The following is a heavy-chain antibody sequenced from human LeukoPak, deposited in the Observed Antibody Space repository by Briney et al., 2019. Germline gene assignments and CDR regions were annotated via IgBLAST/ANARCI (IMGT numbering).Heavy chain of an antibody. CDR2: IYYSGST. J-gene: IGHJ3*02. CDR3: ARAGYYYDSSGYDI. D-gene: IGHD3-22*01. Sequence: SETLSLTCTVSGGSISSYYWSWIRQPPGKGLEWIGYIYYSGSTNYNPSLKSRVTISVDTPKNQFSLKLSSVTAADTAVYYCARAGYYYDSSGYDIWGQGTMVTVSS. CDR1: GGSISSYY. V-gene: IGHV4-59*01.